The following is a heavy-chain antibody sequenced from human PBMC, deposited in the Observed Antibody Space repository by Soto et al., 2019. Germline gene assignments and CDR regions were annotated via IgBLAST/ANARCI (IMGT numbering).Heavy chain of an antibody. V-gene: IGHV3-30-3*01. J-gene: IGHJ5*02. D-gene: IGHD3-22*01. Sequence: GGSLRLSCAASGFTFSSYAMHWVRQAPGKGLEWVAVISYDGSNKYYADSVKGRFTISRDNSKNTLYLQMNSLRAEDTAVYYCARQSSSGYSPPWFDPWGQGTLVTVSS. CDR2: ISYDGSNK. CDR3: ARQSSSGYSPPWFDP. CDR1: GFTFSSYA.